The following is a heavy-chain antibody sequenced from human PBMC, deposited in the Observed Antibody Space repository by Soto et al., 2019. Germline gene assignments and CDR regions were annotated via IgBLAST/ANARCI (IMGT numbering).Heavy chain of an antibody. V-gene: IGHV3-23*01. CDR2: ISGSGGST. J-gene: IGHJ4*02. D-gene: IGHD1-26*01. Sequence: GSLRLSCAASGFTFSDYPMSWVRQAPGKGLEWVSGISGSGGSTEYADSVKGRFTISRDNSKKMVYLQMNSLRAEDTAVYYCAKYEYSGSYFDYWGQGTLVTVSS. CDR1: GFTFSDYP. CDR3: AKYEYSGSYFDY.